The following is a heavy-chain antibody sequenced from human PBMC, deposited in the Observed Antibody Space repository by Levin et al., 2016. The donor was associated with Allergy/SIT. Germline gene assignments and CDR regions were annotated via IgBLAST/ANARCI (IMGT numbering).Heavy chain of an antibody. J-gene: IGHJ5*02. CDR3: AKSYRAVRLREDWFDP. D-gene: IGHD4-17*01. Sequence: GGSLRLSCAASGFTFSIYSMNWVRQAPGKGLEWVSYITSSSGDTIYYSDSVKGRFTISRDNAKNTLYLQMNSLRAEDTAVYYCAKSYRAVRLREDWFDPWGQGALVIVSS. V-gene: IGHV3-48*01. CDR1: GFTFSIYS. CDR2: ITSSSGDTI.